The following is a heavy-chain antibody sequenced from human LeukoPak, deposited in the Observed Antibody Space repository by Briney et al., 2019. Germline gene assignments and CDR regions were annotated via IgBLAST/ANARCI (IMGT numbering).Heavy chain of an antibody. V-gene: IGHV3-7*01. CDR2: IKQDGSEK. D-gene: IGHD6-13*01. J-gene: IGHJ4*02. CDR3: ARDRVAAAGTINLLDY. Sequence: PGGSLRLSCAASGFTFNRYWMSWVRQAPGKGLEWVANIKQDGSEKYYVDSVKGRFTISRDNAKNSLYLQMNSLRAEDTAVYYCARDRVAAAGTINLLDYWGQGTLVTVSS. CDR1: GFTFNRYW.